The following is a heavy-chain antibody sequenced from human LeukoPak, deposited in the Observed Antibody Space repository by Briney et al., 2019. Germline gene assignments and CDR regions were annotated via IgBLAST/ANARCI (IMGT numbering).Heavy chain of an antibody. CDR3: ARDYYDNSGYYYDCFDP. CDR1: GGTFSIYA. CDR2: IIPILGTE. V-gene: IGHV1-69*13. Sequence: SVKVSCKASGGTFSIYAITWVRQAPGQGLEWMGGIIPILGTENYAQKFQGRVTITADESTNTAYMELSSLRSEDTAVYYCARDYYDNSGYYYDCFDPWGQGTLVTVSS. J-gene: IGHJ5*02. D-gene: IGHD3-22*01.